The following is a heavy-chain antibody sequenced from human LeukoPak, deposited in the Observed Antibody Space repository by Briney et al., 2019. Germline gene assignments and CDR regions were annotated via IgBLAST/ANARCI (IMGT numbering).Heavy chain of an antibody. CDR1: GFTVSSNS. Sequence: PGGSLRLSCTVSGFTVSSNSMSWVRQAPGKGLEWVSSISSSSSYIYYADSVKGRFTISRDNAKNSLYLQMNSLRAEDTAVYYCASWEGYDSDDHKVDYWGQGTLVTVSS. CDR2: ISSSSSYI. J-gene: IGHJ4*02. V-gene: IGHV3-21*01. CDR3: ASWEGYDSDDHKVDY. D-gene: IGHD5-12*01.